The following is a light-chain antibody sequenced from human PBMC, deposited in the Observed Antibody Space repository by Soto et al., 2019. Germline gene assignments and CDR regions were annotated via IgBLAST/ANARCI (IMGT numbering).Light chain of an antibody. V-gene: IGLV1-40*01. Sequence: QSVLTHPPSISGAPGQRVTISCTGSSSNIGAGSDVHWYHQLPGTAPKLLIYGNTNRPSGVPDRFSGSKSGTSASLAIAGLQTEDEGEYYCQTYDSSLSGLYVFGTGTKVTVL. CDR3: QTYDSSLSGLYV. CDR1: SSNIGAGSD. J-gene: IGLJ1*01. CDR2: GNT.